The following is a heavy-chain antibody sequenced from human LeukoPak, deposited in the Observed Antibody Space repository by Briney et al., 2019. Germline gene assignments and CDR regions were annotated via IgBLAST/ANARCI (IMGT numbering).Heavy chain of an antibody. D-gene: IGHD6-13*01. Sequence: GGSLRLSCAASGFTFSSYGMHWVRQAPGKGLEWVAVISYDGSNKYYADSVKGRFTISRDNSKNTLYLQMSSLRAEDTAVYYCARGILQQLALFDYWGQGTLVTVSS. J-gene: IGHJ4*02. CDR2: ISYDGSNK. V-gene: IGHV3-30*03. CDR1: GFTFSSYG. CDR3: ARGILQQLALFDY.